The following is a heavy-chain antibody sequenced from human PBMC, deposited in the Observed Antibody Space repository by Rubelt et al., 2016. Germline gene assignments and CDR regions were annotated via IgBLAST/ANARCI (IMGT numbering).Heavy chain of an antibody. V-gene: IGHV1-3*01. D-gene: IGHD2-15*01. J-gene: IGHJ4*02. CDR1: GYTFTSYA. Sequence: QVQLVQSGAEVKKPGASVKVSCKASGYTFTSYAMHWVRQAPGQRLEWMGWINAGNGHTKYSQKFQGRVTITRDTAAITAYMELSSLRSEDTAVYYCARGDIVVVVAASNPLDYWGQGTLVTVSS. CDR2: INAGNGHT. CDR3: ARGDIVVVVAASNPLDY.